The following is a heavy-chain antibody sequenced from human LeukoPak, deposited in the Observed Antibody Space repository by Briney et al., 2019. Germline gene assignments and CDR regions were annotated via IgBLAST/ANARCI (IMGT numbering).Heavy chain of an antibody. V-gene: IGHV4-39*01. Sequence: PSETLSLTCTVSGGSVSSGLYYWGWIRQPPGKGLEWIGSIYYTGNTYHNPSLKSRLTISVDTSRNQFSPKLNSVSAADTALYYCARQQCSGGSCYSRAIWFDPWGQGILVTVSS. D-gene: IGHD2-15*01. CDR1: GGSVSSGLYY. CDR3: ARQQCSGGSCYSRAIWFDP. J-gene: IGHJ5*02. CDR2: IYYTGNT.